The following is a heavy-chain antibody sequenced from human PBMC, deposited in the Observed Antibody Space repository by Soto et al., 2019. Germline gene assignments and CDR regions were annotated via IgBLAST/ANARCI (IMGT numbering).Heavy chain of an antibody. CDR1: GFSLSTSGVG. V-gene: IGHV2-5*02. CDR2: VYWDDDR. Sequence: QITLKESGPTLVKPTQTLMLTCTFSGFSLSTSGVGVGWIRQPPGKALEWLASVYWDDDRRYSPSLESRLTITKDTSKNQAVLTPTNMDPADTATYYCAHLAYYGPGSYTHWGQGTMVTVSS. CDR3: AHLAYYGPGSYTH. D-gene: IGHD3-10*01. J-gene: IGHJ4*02.